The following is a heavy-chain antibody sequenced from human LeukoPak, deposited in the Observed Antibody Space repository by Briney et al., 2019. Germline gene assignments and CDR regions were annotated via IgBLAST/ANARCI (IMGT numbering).Heavy chain of an antibody. Sequence: GASVKVSCKASGYTFTGYYMHWVRQAPGQGLEWMGWINPNSGGTNYAQKFQGRVTMTRDTSISTAYMELSRLRSDDTAVYYCARGALRRIAASSWFDPWGQGTLVTVSS. CDR2: INPNSGGT. CDR3: ARGALRRIAASSWFDP. J-gene: IGHJ5*02. D-gene: IGHD6-13*01. V-gene: IGHV1-2*02. CDR1: GYTFTGYY.